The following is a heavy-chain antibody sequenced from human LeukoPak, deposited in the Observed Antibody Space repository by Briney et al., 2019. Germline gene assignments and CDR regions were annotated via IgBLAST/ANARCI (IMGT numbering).Heavy chain of an antibody. V-gene: IGHV4-59*08. CDR1: GGSISSYY. Sequence: SETLSLTCTVSGGSISSYYWSWIRQPPGKGLEWIGYIYYSGSTYYNPSLKSRVTISVDTSKNQFSLKLSSVTAADTAVYYCARRLHIFDYWGQGTLVTVSS. D-gene: IGHD4-11*01. CDR2: IYYSGST. CDR3: ARRLHIFDY. J-gene: IGHJ4*02.